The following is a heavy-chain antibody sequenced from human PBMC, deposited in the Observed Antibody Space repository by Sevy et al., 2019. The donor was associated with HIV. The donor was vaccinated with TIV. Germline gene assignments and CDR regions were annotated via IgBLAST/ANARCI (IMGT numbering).Heavy chain of an antibody. CDR1: GFTFTNYW. V-gene: IGHV3-7*03. D-gene: IGHD4-4*01. CDR3: ARDCNSKTCLWGLDV. CDR2: IKRDGSER. J-gene: IGHJ6*02. Sequence: EGSLRLSCEASGFTFTNYWMTWVRQAPGKGLEWVTNIKRDGSERYYVDSVKGRFTISRDNAKTSLYLQMNSLRVEDTAIYFCARDCNSKTCLWGLDVWGQGTTVTVSS.